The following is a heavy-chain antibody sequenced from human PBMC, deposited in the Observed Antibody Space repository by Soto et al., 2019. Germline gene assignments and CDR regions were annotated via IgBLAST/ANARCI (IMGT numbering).Heavy chain of an antibody. CDR2: IYWNDEQ. CDR1: GFSLTSGVVG. D-gene: IGHD6-13*01. J-gene: IGHJ6*02. CDR3: AHRLPGPSGYDV. V-gene: IGHV2-5*01. Sequence: QITLKESCPTLVKPTQTLTLTCTFSGFSLTSGVVGVGWIRQPTGEALEWLALIYWNDEQYYNPSLRNRLTITRDTSKTQVVLTMTNMDPADTATYYCAHRLPGPSGYDVWGQGTTVIVSS.